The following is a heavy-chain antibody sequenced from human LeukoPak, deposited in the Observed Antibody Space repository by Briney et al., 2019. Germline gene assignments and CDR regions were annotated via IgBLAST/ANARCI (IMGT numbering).Heavy chain of an antibody. CDR1: GFTFSSYA. Sequence: GGSLRLSCAASGFTFSSYAMSWVRQAPGKGLEWVSAISGSGGSTYYADSVKGRFTISRDNSKNTLYLQMNSLRAEDTAVYYCAHYDILTGYYSLDYWGQGTLVTGSS. J-gene: IGHJ4*02. CDR2: ISGSGGST. D-gene: IGHD3-9*01. V-gene: IGHV3-23*01. CDR3: AHYDILTGYYSLDY.